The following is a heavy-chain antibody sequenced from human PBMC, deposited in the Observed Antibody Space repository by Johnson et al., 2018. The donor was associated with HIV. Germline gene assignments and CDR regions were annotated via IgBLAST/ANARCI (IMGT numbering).Heavy chain of an antibody. V-gene: IGHV3-11*01. CDR1: GFTFSYYA. CDR3: AKDTRRKLVMITFGGVIAYH. D-gene: IGHD3-16*02. CDR2: ISSSGSTI. Sequence: QVQLVESGGGVVQPGRSLRLSCAASGFTFSYYAMHWVRQAPGKGLEWVSYISSSGSTIYYADSVKGRFTISRDNAKNSLYLQMNSLRAEDTALYYCAKDTRRKLVMITFGGVIAYHWGQGTMVTVSS. J-gene: IGHJ3*01.